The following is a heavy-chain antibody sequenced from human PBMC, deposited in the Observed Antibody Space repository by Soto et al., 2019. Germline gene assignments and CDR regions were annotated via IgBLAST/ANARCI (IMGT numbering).Heavy chain of an antibody. V-gene: IGHV3-11*01. D-gene: IGHD6-19*01. Sequence: GGSLRLSCLASGFNVSDSYITWIRQAPGKGLEWISYTSGSGGTTYYADSVKGRFTMSRDNAKNSLFLQLNSLKRDDTAVYYCATATYSGFGLDSWGQGTLVTVSS. CDR3: ATATYSGFGLDS. J-gene: IGHJ5*01. CDR1: GFNVSDSY. CDR2: TSGSGGTT.